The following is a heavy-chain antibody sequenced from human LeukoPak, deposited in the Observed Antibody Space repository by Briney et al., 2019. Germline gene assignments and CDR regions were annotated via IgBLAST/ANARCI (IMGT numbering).Heavy chain of an antibody. Sequence: PSETLSLTCTVSGGSISSGDYYWSWIRQPPGKGLEWIGYIYYSGSTSYNPSLKSRVTLSVDTSKNQFSLKLSSVTAADTAVYYCARDATIVATGGAFDIWGQGTMVTVSS. J-gene: IGHJ3*02. CDR1: GGSISSGDYY. D-gene: IGHD5-12*01. CDR3: ARDATIVATGGAFDI. V-gene: IGHV4-61*08. CDR2: IYYSGST.